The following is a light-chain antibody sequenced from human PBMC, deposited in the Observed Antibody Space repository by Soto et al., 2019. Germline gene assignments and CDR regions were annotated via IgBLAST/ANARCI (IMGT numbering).Light chain of an antibody. Sequence: QSVLTQPASVSGSPGQSITISCTGTSRDVGLYNLVSWYQQLPGKAPKLIIYEVSERPSGISDRFSGSKSGNTASLTISGLQDGDEADYYCCSYVGSGILMFGGGTKLTVL. CDR3: CSYVGSGILM. V-gene: IGLV2-23*02. J-gene: IGLJ3*02. CDR1: SRDVGLYNL. CDR2: EVS.